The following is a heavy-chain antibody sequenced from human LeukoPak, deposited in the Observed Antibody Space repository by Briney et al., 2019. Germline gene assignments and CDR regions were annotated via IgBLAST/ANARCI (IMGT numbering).Heavy chain of an antibody. CDR2: LSGSGGGT. V-gene: IGHV3-23*01. Sequence: GGSLRLSCAASGFTFSSYAMSWVRQAPGKGLGWVSGLSGSGGGTYYADSVKGRFTISRDNSKNTLYLQMNSLRAEDTAVYYCAKKGLAATDNFDYWGQGTLVTVSS. J-gene: IGHJ4*02. CDR1: GFTFSSYA. D-gene: IGHD6-13*01. CDR3: AKKGLAATDNFDY.